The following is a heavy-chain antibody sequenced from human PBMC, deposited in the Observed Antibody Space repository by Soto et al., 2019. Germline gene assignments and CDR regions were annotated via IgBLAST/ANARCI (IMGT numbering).Heavy chain of an antibody. CDR1: GGSISSYY. V-gene: IGHV4-59*08. D-gene: IGHD2-15*01. J-gene: IGHJ4*02. CDR2: IYYSGST. CDR3: ARRYCSGGSCYVDY. Sequence: LSESLSLTCTVSGGSISSYYWSWIRQPPGKGLEWIGYIYYSGSTNYNPSLKSRVTISVDTSKNQFSLKLGSVTAADTAVYYCARRYCSGGSCYVDYWGQGTLVTVSS.